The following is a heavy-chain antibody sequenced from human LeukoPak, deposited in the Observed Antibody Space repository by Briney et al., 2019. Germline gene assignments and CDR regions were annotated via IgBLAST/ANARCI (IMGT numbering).Heavy chain of an antibody. V-gene: IGHV1-69*04. CDR1: GGTFSSYA. CDR2: IIPILGIA. J-gene: IGHJ6*02. CDR3: ASATEYSSSSYYYYYYGMDV. Sequence: SVKVSCKASGGTFSSYAISWVRQAPGQGLEWMGRIIPILGIANYAQKFQGRVTITADKSTSTAYMELSSLRSEDTAVYYCASATEYSSSSYYYYYYGMDVWVQGTTVTVSS. D-gene: IGHD6-6*01.